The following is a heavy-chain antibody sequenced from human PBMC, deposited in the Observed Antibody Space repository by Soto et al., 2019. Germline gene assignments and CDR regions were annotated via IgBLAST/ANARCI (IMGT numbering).Heavy chain of an antibody. D-gene: IGHD5-12*01. CDR2: MYHSGIT. J-gene: IGHJ4*02. CDR3: ARVEMSTMYFDF. V-gene: IGHV4-38-2*01. CDR1: GYSISSGYY. Sequence: SETLSLTCAVSGYSISSGYYWGWIRQPPGKGLEWIASMYHSGITYYNPSLKSRVTISVDTSKNRFSLNLSSVTAADTAVYFCARVEMSTMYFDFWGQGTLVTVYS.